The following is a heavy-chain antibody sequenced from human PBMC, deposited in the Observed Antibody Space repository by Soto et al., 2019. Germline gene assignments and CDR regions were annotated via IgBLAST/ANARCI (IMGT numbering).Heavy chain of an antibody. J-gene: IGHJ4*02. D-gene: IGHD3-22*01. CDR1: GFTFSSYG. Sequence: GGSLRLSCAASGFTFSSYGMHWVRQAPGKGLEWVAVIWYDGSNKYYADSVKGRFTISRDNSKNTLYLQMNSLRAEDTAVYYCARERYYYDSSGYWIFDYWGQGTLVTVSS. V-gene: IGHV3-33*01. CDR2: IWYDGSNK. CDR3: ARERYYYDSSGYWIFDY.